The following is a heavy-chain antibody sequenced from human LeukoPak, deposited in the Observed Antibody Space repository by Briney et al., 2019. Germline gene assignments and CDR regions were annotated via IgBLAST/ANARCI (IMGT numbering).Heavy chain of an antibody. CDR1: GYTFTSYW. D-gene: IGHD3-22*01. J-gene: IGHJ4*02. CDR2: IYPGDSDT. CDR3: ARPYDSSGYPFDY. V-gene: IGHV5-51*01. Sequence: GESLKISCKGSGYTFTSYWIAWVRQMPGKGLGWMGIIYPGDSDTRYSPSFQGQVTISADKSISTVYLQWSSLKASDTAMYYCARPYDSSGYPFDYWGQGTLVSVSS.